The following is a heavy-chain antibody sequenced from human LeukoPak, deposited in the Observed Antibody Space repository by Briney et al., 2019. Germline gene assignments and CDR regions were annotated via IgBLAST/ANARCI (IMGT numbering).Heavy chain of an antibody. CDR2: ISPYNGNT. V-gene: IGHV1-18*04. D-gene: IGHD2-2*01. J-gene: IGHJ5*02. CDR3: ARDLLVVTAAIMWFDP. CDR1: GYTLTSYG. Sequence: GASVKVSCKASGYTLTSYGISWVRQAPGQGLEWMGWISPYNGNTNYAQKFQGRVTMTTHTSTSAAYMELRSLRSDDTAVYYCARDLLVVTAAIMWFDPWGQGTLVTVSS.